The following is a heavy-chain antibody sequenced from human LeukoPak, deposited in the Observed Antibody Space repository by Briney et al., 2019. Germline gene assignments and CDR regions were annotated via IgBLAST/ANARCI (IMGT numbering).Heavy chain of an antibody. CDR3: ARLKGVKLPLYYYYMDV. CDR1: GGSVSSSNYY. V-gene: IGHV4-39*01. Sequence: SETLSLTCTVPGGSVSSSNYYWGWIRQPPGKVLDWIGSINYIGRTNYNPSLKSRVTLSVDTSKNQFSLKLSSVTAADTAVYYCARLKGVKLPLYYYYMDVWGTGTTVIVSS. D-gene: IGHD6-13*01. CDR2: INYIGRT. J-gene: IGHJ6*03.